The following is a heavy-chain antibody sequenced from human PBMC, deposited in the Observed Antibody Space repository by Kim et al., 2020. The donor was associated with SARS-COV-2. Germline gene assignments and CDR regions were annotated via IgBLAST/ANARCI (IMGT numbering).Heavy chain of an antibody. V-gene: IGHV3-53*01. J-gene: IGHJ4*02. D-gene: IGHD6-13*01. CDR3: ARGLEAGSSWLFDY. Sequence: GGSLRLSCAASGFTVSSNYMSWVRQAPGKGLEWVSVIYSGGSTYYADSVKGRFTISRDNSTNTLYLQMNSLRAEDTAVYYCARGLEAGSSWLFDYWGQGTLVTVSS. CDR1: GFTVSSNY. CDR2: IYSGGST.